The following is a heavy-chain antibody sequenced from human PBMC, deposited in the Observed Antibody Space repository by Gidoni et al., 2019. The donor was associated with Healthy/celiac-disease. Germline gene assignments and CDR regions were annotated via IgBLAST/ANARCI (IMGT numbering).Heavy chain of an antibody. D-gene: IGHD3-22*01. Sequence: QGQLQQWGAGLLKPSETLSLTCAVYGGSFSGDYWSWIRQPPGKGLEWIGESNHSGSTNYNPSLKSRVTISVDTSKNQFSLKLSSVTAADTAVYYCARGWGLYYYDSSGYYPVWGQGTLVTVSS. V-gene: IGHV4-34*01. CDR1: GGSFSGDY. CDR2: SNHSGST. CDR3: ARGWGLYYYDSSGYYPV. J-gene: IGHJ4*02.